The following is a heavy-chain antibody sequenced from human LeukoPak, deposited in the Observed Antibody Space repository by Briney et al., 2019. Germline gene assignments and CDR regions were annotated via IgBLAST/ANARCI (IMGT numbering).Heavy chain of an antibody. CDR3: ARVQAPGLYYHMDV. CDR1: GYSISGGYY. J-gene: IGHJ6*03. D-gene: IGHD4-11*01. V-gene: IGHV4-38-2*02. CDR2: IYHSGNT. Sequence: PSETLSLTCSVSGYSISGGYYWGWIRQPPGKGLEWIGSIYHSGNTYYNPSLKSRVTISVDTSKNQFSLQLSSVTAADTAVYYCARVQAPGLYYHMDVWSKGTTVTVSS.